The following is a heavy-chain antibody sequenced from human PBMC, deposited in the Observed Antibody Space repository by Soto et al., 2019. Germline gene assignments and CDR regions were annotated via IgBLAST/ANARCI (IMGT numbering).Heavy chain of an antibody. CDR1: GYTFTNYA. V-gene: IGHV1-3*01. J-gene: IGHJ4*02. CDR2: INPGDGNT. CDR3: ATDLGLPPDY. Sequence: GXXVKVSCKASGYTFTNYAIHWVRHAPGQRLEWMGRINPGDGNTKYPQKFQGRVTITSDTSASTAYMELNSLTSEDTSIYYCATDLGLPPDYWGQGTLVTVSS.